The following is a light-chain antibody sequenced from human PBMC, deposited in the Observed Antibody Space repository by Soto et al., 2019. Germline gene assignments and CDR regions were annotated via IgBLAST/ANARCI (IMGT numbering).Light chain of an antibody. V-gene: IGKV1-13*02. CDR1: QGISSA. CDR2: DAS. CDR3: QQFNSYPLT. Sequence: AIQLTQSPSSLSASVGDRVTITCRASQGISSALAWYQQKPGKAPKLLIYDASSLESGVPSRFSGSGSWTDFSLTIGSLQPEDFATYFCQQFNSYPLTFGGGTKVEIK. J-gene: IGKJ4*01.